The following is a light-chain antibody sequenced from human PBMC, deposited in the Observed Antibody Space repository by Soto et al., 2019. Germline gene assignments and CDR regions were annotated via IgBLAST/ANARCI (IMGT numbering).Light chain of an antibody. CDR1: QSNSSW. J-gene: IGKJ1*01. CDR3: QHYSGYPLT. CDR2: KAS. V-gene: IGKV1-5*03. Sequence: IQMTQSPSTLSASVGDRVTITSMSSQSNSSWLAWYQQRPGKAPKLLIYKASNLETGVPSRFSGSGSGTEFTLTISSLQPDDFATYYCQHYSGYPLTFGQGTKVDIK.